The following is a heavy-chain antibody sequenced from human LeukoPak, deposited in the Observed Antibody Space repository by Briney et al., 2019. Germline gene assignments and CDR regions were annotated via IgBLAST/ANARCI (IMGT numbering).Heavy chain of an antibody. CDR3: ARDPGTAMGRALDY. J-gene: IGHJ4*02. V-gene: IGHV3-74*01. Sequence: PGGSLRLSCAASGFTFSNYWMHWVRQAPGKGLVWVSRINGDESTTTYADSAKGRFTISRDNAKNTLYLQMNSLRAEDTAVYYCARDPGTAMGRALDYWGQGTLVTVSS. D-gene: IGHD5-18*01. CDR1: GFTFSNYW. CDR2: INGDESTT.